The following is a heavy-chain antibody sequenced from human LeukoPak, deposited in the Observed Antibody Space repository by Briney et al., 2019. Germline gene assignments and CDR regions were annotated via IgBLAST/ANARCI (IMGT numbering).Heavy chain of an antibody. CDR2: ISAYNGNT. CDR1: GYTFTSYG. CDR3: ATDRELRYFGSRVDAFDI. J-gene: IGHJ3*02. V-gene: IGHV1-18*04. Sequence: ASVKVSCKASGYTFTSYGISWVRQAPGQGLEWMGWISAYNGNTNYAQKLQGRVTMTTDTSTSTAYMELRSLRSEDTAVYYCATDRELRYFGSRVDAFDIWGQGTMVTVSS. D-gene: IGHD3-9*01.